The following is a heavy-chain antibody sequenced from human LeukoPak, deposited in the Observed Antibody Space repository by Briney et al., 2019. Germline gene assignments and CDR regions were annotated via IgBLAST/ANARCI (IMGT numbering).Heavy chain of an antibody. V-gene: IGHV4-30-4*01. D-gene: IGHD6-13*01. CDR3: ARLNQQLAIRYYYYGMDV. CDR2: IYFSGTT. J-gene: IGHJ6*02. CDR1: GVSIISGDYY. Sequence: SETLSLTCTVSGVSIISGDYYWSWIRQPPGKGLEWIGHIYFSGTTYFNPSLKSRLMISVDASQEQFSLTLSSATAADTAVYYCARLNQQLAIRYYYYGMDVWGQGTTVTVSS.